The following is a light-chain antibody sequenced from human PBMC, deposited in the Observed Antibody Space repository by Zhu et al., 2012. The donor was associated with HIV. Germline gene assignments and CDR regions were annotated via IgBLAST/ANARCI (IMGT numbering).Light chain of an antibody. CDR1: HSVSST. V-gene: IGKV3-15*01. CDR2: GAF. J-gene: IGKJ4*01. CDR3: QQYSDWPLT. Sequence: ATLSCRASHSVSSTLAWYQQKPGQAPRLLIYGAFTRATGIPARFSGRGSGTEFTLTISSLQSEDFAVYYCQQYSDWPLTFGGGTKVGIK.